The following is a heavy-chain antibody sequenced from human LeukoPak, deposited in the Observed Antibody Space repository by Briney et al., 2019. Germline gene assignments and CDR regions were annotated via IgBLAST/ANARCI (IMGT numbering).Heavy chain of an antibody. CDR1: GGAFSGYY. J-gene: IGHJ4*02. Sequence: SETLSLTCAVYGGAFSGYYWSWIRQPPGKGLEWIGEINHSGSTNYNPSLKSRVTISVDTSKNQFSLKLSSVTAADTAVYYCARRSGWYGYLDYWGQGTLVTVSS. V-gene: IGHV4-34*01. CDR2: INHSGST. D-gene: IGHD6-19*01. CDR3: ARRSGWYGYLDY.